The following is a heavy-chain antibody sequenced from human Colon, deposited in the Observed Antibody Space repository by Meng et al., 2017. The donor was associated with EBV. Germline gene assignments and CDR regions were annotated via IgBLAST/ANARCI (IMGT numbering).Heavy chain of an antibody. J-gene: IGHJ4*02. V-gene: IGHV4-4*02. D-gene: IGHD6-19*01. CDR2: IYHSGGT. CDR3: ARDPYATGWAG. Sequence: QMQLQESGPGLVKPSGTLSLTCAVSGGSISISTWWSWVRQPPGEGLEWIGEIYHSGGTNYNPSLRGRVTISLDKSKNQFSLTLRSVTAADTAVYYCARDPYATGWAGWGQGTLVTVSS. CDR1: GGSISISTW.